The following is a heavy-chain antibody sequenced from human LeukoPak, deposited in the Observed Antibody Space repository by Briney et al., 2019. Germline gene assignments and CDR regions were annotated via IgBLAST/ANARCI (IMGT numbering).Heavy chain of an antibody. D-gene: IGHD3-3*01. CDR1: GYTFTSYG. V-gene: IGHV1-18*01. CDR2: ISAYNGNT. Sequence: ASVKVFCKASGYTFTSYGISWVRQAPGQGLEWMGWISAYNGNTNYAQKLQGRVTMTTDTSTSTAYMELRSLRSDDTAVYYCARDYDFWSGYSLASPHFDYWGQGTLVTVSS. J-gene: IGHJ4*02. CDR3: ARDYDFWSGYSLASPHFDY.